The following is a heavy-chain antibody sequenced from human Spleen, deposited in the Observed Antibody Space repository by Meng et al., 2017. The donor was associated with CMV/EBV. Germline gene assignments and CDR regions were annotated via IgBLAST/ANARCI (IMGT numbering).Heavy chain of an antibody. CDR2: ISPYNGDT. Sequence: ASVKVSCKASGYTFRGYGISWVRQAPGQGLEWIGWISPYNGDTTYAQNFQGRVTMTTDTSTSTAHMDLRSLRSADSAVYYCARGGYDILTGYFNDARNDYWGQGTLVTVSS. D-gene: IGHD3-9*01. CDR3: ARGGYDILTGYFNDARNDY. V-gene: IGHV1-18*04. J-gene: IGHJ4*02. CDR1: GYTFRGYG.